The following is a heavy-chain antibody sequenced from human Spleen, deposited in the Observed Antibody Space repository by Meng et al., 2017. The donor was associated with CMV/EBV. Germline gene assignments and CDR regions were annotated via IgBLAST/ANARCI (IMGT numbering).Heavy chain of an antibody. D-gene: IGHD3/OR15-3a*01. CDR1: GYIFTDYY. J-gene: IGHJ4*02. CDR3: ARLWTGYMPTNVKLPF. Sequence: ASVKVSCKASGYIFTDYYMHWVRQAPGQGLEWMGWMNPTSGATNYAQNFQGRVTMTRDTSTSTAFMDVTSLTSDDTAVYYCARLWTGYMPTNVKLPFWGQGTLVTVSS. CDR2: MNPTSGAT. V-gene: IGHV1-2*02.